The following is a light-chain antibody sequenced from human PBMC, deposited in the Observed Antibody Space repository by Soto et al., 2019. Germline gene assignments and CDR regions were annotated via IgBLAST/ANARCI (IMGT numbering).Light chain of an antibody. CDR2: DAS. Sequence: EIVLTQSPATLSLSPGERATLSCRARQSVSSNLAWYQQKPGQAPRLLIYDASNRATGIPARFSGSGSGTDFTLTISSLEPEDFAVYYCQQRSNWPWTFGQGTKVDIK. J-gene: IGKJ1*01. CDR1: QSVSSN. V-gene: IGKV3-11*01. CDR3: QQRSNWPWT.